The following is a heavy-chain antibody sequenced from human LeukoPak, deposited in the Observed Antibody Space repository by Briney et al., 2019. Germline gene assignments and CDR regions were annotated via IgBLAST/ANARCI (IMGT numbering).Heavy chain of an antibody. D-gene: IGHD2-15*01. CDR3: ARLGFCSGGSCPYYFDY. CDR2: INPNSVGT. CDR1: GYTFTGYY. Sequence: ASVKVSCKASGYTFTGYYMHWLRQAPGQGLEWMGWINPNSVGTNYAQKFQGRVTMTRDTSISTAYMELSGLRSDDTAVYYCARLGFCSGGSCPYYFDYWGQGTLVTVSP. J-gene: IGHJ4*02. V-gene: IGHV1-2*02.